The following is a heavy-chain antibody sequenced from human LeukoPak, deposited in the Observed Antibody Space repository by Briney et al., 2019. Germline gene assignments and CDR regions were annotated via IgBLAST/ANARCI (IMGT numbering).Heavy chain of an antibody. V-gene: IGHV2-5*02. D-gene: IGHD3-10*01. CDR2: IYWDDDK. Sequence: SGPTLLKPTQTLTLTCTFSGSSLNTDGAGVGWIRQPTGKALEWLAFIYWDDDKRYSPSLRSRLTITKDASENQVVLTMTNMDPVDTATYYCARLPAPGTVSFDYWGQGTLVTVSS. J-gene: IGHJ4*02. CDR3: ARLPAPGTVSFDY. CDR1: GSSLNTDGAG.